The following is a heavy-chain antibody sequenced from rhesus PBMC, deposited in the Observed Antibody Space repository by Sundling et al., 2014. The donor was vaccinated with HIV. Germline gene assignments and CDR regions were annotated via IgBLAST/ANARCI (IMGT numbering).Heavy chain of an antibody. J-gene: IGHJ4*01. D-gene: IGHD3-28*01. CDR2: IYGSSGST. CDR3: ARGRKYYSGDYFFDY. CDR1: GGSISDNYY. V-gene: IGHV4S9*01. Sequence: QLQLQESGPGLVKPSETLSLSCAVSGGSISDNYYWNWIRQPPGKGLEWIGNIYGSSGSTYYNPSLKSRVTISKDTSKNQFSLNLSSVTASDTAVYYCARGRKYYSGDYFFDYWGQGVLVTVSS.